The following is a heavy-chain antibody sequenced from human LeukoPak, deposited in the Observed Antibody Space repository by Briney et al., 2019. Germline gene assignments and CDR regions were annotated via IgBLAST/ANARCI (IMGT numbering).Heavy chain of an antibody. Sequence: ASVKVSCKASGYTFTGYYMHWVRQAPGQGPEWMGWINPKGGGTNYARKFQGRVTMTRGTSISTAYMELSRLRSDDTAVYYCARHRFQAFDYWGQGSLVTVSS. CDR2: INPKGGGT. CDR1: GYTFTGYY. J-gene: IGHJ4*02. CDR3: ARHRFQAFDY. V-gene: IGHV1-2*02.